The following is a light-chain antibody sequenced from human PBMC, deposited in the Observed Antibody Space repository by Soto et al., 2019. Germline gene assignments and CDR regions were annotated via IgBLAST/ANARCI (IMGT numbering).Light chain of an antibody. CDR3: ATWDDRPNGDV. Sequence: KRVTISCSGSSSNVGSNAVNWYQQLPGTAPTLLIYSNNERLSGVPDRFSGSKSGTSASLAISGLQSEDEADYYCATWDDRPNGDVSGIGTKVTV. J-gene: IGLJ1*01. CDR2: SNN. V-gene: IGLV1-44*01. CDR1: SSNVGSNA.